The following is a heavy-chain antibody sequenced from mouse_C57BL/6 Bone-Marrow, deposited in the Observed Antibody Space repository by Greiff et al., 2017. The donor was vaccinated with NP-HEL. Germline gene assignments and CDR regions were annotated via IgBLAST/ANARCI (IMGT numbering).Heavy chain of an antibody. CDR2: IYPGSGNT. V-gene: IGHV1-76*01. CDR3: ARKSIVAPPYFDY. Sequence: VMLVESGAELVRPGASVKLSCKASGYTFTDYYINWVKQRPGQGLEWIARIYPGSGNTYYNEKFKGKATLTAEKSSSTAYMQLSSLTSEDSAVYFCARKSIVAPPYFDYWGQGTTLTVSS. CDR1: GYTFTDYY. J-gene: IGHJ2*01. D-gene: IGHD1-1*01.